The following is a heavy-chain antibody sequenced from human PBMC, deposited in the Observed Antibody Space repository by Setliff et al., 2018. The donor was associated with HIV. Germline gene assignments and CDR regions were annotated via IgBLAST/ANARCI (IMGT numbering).Heavy chain of an antibody. CDR3: ARPVSKNFYGMDV. J-gene: IGHJ6*02. CDR1: GFSISSDYY. CDR2: IYHSGKT. Sequence: PSETLSLTCSVSGFSISSDYYWNWVRQPPGQGLEWIGSIYHSGKTYSNPSLKSRVTVSVDTSMNQFSLNLNSVTATDTAVYYCARPVSKNFYGMDVWGLGTTVTVSS. V-gene: IGHV4-38-2*02.